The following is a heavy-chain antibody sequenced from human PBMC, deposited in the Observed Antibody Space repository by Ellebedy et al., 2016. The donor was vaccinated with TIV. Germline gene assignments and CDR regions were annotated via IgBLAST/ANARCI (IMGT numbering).Heavy chain of an antibody. J-gene: IGHJ3*02. V-gene: IGHV4-59*01. Sequence: MPSETLSLTCTVSGGSISSYYWTWIRQPPGKGLEWLGQIFYSGSTNYNPSLKSRVTISGDTSKNQFSLRLSSVTAADTAVYYCARRKITVFGKTDAFDIWGQGTVVTVSS. D-gene: IGHD3-3*01. CDR2: IFYSGST. CDR1: GGSISSYY. CDR3: ARRKITVFGKTDAFDI.